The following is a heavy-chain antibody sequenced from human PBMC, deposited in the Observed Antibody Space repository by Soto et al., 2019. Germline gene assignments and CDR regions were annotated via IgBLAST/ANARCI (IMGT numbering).Heavy chain of an antibody. CDR2: INPDRGAT. CDR3: ARGDYGTGGYPFPYFDY. V-gene: IGHV1-2*02. J-gene: IGHJ4*02. Sequence: HEHLVQSGAEVKRPGASLKVSCKASGYSFTGYYIHWVRQAPGQGLEWMGWINPDRGATNYAQNLQRRVTLTSDTSISTASMDLTSLTSDDTAVYYCARGDYGTGGYPFPYFDYWGQGTLVIVSS. CDR1: GYSFTGYY. D-gene: IGHD2-8*02.